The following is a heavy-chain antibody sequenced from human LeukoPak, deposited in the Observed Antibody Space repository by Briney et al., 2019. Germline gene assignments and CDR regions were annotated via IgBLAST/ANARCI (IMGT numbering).Heavy chain of an antibody. CDR3: ARGYYYDSLYVDY. D-gene: IGHD3-22*01. J-gene: IGHJ4*02. Sequence: GGSLRLSCAASGFTFSTYNMNWVRQAPGKGLEWVSYIGSSSNTIYYADSVKGRSTITRDNAKNSLYLQINSLRAEDTAVYYCARGYYYDSLYVDYWGQGTLVTVSS. CDR2: IGSSSNTI. V-gene: IGHV3-48*04. CDR1: GFTFSTYN.